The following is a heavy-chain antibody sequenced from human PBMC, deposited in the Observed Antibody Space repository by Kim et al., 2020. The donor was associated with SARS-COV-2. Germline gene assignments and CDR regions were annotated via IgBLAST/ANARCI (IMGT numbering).Heavy chain of an antibody. Sequence: SVKVSCKASGGTFSSYAISWVRQAPGQGLEWMGRIIPILGIANYAQKFQGRVTITADKSTSTAYMELSSLRSEETAVYYCARSVSSIAARPADFFDYWG. CDR3: ARSVSSIAARPADFFDY. CDR2: IIPILGIA. J-gene: IGHJ4*01. V-gene: IGHV1-69*04. CDR1: GGTFSSYA. D-gene: IGHD6-6*01.